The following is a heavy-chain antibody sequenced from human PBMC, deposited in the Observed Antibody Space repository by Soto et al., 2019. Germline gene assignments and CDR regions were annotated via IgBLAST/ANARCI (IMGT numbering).Heavy chain of an antibody. D-gene: IGHD2-15*01. CDR3: ARTGSTLYYFDY. CDR1: GFSLSNARMG. V-gene: IGHV2-26*01. Sequence: GSGPTLVNPTETLTLTCTVSGFSLSNARMGVSWIRQPPGKALEWLAHIFSNDEKSYSTSLKSRLTISKDTSKSQVVLTMTNMDLVDTATFYCARTGSTLYYFDYWGQGTLVTVSS. J-gene: IGHJ4*02. CDR2: IFSNDEK.